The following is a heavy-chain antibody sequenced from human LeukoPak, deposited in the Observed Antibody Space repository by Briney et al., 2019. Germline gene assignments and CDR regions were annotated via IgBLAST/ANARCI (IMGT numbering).Heavy chain of an antibody. D-gene: IGHD5-18*01. Sequence: ASVKVSCKASGYTFTGYYMHWVRQAPGQGLEWMGWINPNSGGTNYAQKFQGWVTMTRDTSISTAYMELSRLRSDDTAVYYCARGPGNTAMVASFDYWGQGTLVTVSS. CDR3: ARGPGNTAMVASFDY. CDR2: INPNSGGT. V-gene: IGHV1-2*04. CDR1: GYTFTGYY. J-gene: IGHJ4*02.